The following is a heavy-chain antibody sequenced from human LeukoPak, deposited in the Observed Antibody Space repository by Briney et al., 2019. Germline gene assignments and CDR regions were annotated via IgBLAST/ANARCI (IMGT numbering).Heavy chain of an antibody. J-gene: IGHJ4*02. CDR1: GFPFSGYA. D-gene: IGHD3-22*01. V-gene: IGHV3-30-3*01. CDR3: ARHRGPSLHSSGYFDY. Sequence: PGRSLRLSCAASGFPFSGYAMHWVRQAPGKGLEWVAVMSHGGTNKYYADSVKGRFTISRDNSKNTLYLQMDSLRTEDTAVYYCARHRGPSLHSSGYFDYWGQGTLVTVSS. CDR2: MSHGGTNK.